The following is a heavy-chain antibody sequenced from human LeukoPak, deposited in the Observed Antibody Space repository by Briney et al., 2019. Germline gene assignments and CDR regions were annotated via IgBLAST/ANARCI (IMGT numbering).Heavy chain of an antibody. CDR2: INPNSGGT. V-gene: IGHV1-2*02. CDR1: GYTFTGYY. D-gene: IGHD3-22*01. J-gene: IGHJ4*02. CDR3: ARGGALYDSSGYYKRSFDY. Sequence: ASVKVSCKASGYTFTGYYMHWVRQAPRQGLEWMGWINPNSGGTNYAQKFQGRVTMTRDTSISTAYMELSRLRSDDTAVYYCARGGALYDSSGYYKRSFDYWGQGTLVTVSS.